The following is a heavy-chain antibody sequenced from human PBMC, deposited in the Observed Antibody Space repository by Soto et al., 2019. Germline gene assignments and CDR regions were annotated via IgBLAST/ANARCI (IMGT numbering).Heavy chain of an antibody. J-gene: IGHJ5*02. CDR1: GGSISSFTYY. D-gene: IGHD3-10*01. CDR2: VYYNENT. Sequence: QLQLQESGPGLVKPSETLSLTCSVSGGSISSFTYYWGWIRQPPGKGLEWIGTVYYNENTYYNPSLKCRVTITVDTAKNQFSLNLRSVTAADTAMYFCARRERYYGSPGWFDPWGPGTLVTVSS. V-gene: IGHV4-39*01. CDR3: ARRERYYGSPGWFDP.